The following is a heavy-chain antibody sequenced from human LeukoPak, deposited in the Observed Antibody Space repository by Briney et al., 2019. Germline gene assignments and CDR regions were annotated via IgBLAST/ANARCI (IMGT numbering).Heavy chain of an antibody. D-gene: IGHD2-15*01. CDR2: IIPIFGTA. V-gene: IGHV1-69*13. Sequence: SVKVSCKASGGTFSSYAISWVRQAPGQGLEWMGGIIPIFGTANYAQKFQGRVTITADESTSTAYMELSSLRSEDTALFFCARDRGIADKPTYDFDFWGQGTLVTVSS. CDR1: GGTFSSYA. CDR3: ARDRGIADKPTYDFDF. J-gene: IGHJ4*02.